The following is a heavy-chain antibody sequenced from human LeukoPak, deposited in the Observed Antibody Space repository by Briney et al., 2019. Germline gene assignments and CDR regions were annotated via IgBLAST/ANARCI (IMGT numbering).Heavy chain of an antibody. CDR2: ISSSSTYI. V-gene: IGHV3-21*01. CDR3: AELGITMIGGV. J-gene: IGHJ6*04. D-gene: IGHD3-10*02. Sequence: PGGSLRLSCAASGFTFSTYTMNWVRQAPGKGLEWVSSISSSSTYIYYADSVKGRFTISRDNAKNSLYLQMNSLRAEDTAVYYCAELGITMIGGVWGKGTTVTISS. CDR1: GFTFSTYT.